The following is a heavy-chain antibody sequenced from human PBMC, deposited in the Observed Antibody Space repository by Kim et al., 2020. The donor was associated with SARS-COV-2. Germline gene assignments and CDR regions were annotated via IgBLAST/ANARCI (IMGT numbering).Heavy chain of an antibody. J-gene: IGHJ6*02. CDR3: ARVAEISSGWYGGLYSYGMDV. Sequence: SETLSLTCTVSGGSISSGGYYWSWIRQHPGKGLEWIGYIYYSGSTYYNPSLKSRVTISVDTSKNQFSLKLSSVTAADTAVYYCARVAEISSGWYGGLYSYGMDVWGQGTPVTVSS. V-gene: IGHV4-31*03. D-gene: IGHD6-13*01. CDR2: IYYSGST. CDR1: GGSISSGGYY.